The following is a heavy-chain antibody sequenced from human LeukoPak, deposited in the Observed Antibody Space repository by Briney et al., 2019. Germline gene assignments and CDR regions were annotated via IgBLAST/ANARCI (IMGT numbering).Heavy chain of an antibody. Sequence: ASVKVSCKASGYTFTGYYMHWVRQAPGQGLEWMGWINPNSGGTNYAQNFQCWVTMTRDTSISTAYMELSRLRSDDTSVYYCARAAMNLDGYNWWYFDYWGQGTLVTVST. J-gene: IGHJ4*02. CDR3: ARAAMNLDGYNWWYFDY. CDR1: GYTFTGYY. V-gene: IGHV1-2*04. CDR2: INPNSGGT. D-gene: IGHD5-24*01.